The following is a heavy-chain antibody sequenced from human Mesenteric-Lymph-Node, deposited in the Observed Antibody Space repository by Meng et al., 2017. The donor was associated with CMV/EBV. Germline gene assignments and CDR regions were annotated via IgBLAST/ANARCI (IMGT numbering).Heavy chain of an antibody. J-gene: IGHJ4*02. CDR2: ISDSGSGT. Sequence: SCKASGYTFTSYGISWVRQTPRKGLEWVSAISDSGSGTYYADSVKGRFTISRDNSNNTLYLQMNSLRAEDTAVYYCAKGGGIVVVPAAPPLDYWGQGTLVTVSS. D-gene: IGHD2-2*01. V-gene: IGHV3-23*01. CDR3: AKGGGIVVVPAAPPLDY. CDR1: GYTFTSYG.